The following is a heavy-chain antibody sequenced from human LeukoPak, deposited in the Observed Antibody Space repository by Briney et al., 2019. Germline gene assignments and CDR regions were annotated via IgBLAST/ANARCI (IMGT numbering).Heavy chain of an antibody. V-gene: IGHV3-48*01. Sequence: GGSLRLSCAASGFTFSSYSMNWVRQAPGKGLEWVSYISSSSSTIYYADSVKGRFTISRDNAKNSLYLQMNSLRAEDTAEYYCARDQQYYHDSSGYATFDYWGQGTLVTVSS. J-gene: IGHJ4*02. CDR1: GFTFSSYS. D-gene: IGHD3-22*01. CDR2: ISSSSSTI. CDR3: ARDQQYYHDSSGYATFDY.